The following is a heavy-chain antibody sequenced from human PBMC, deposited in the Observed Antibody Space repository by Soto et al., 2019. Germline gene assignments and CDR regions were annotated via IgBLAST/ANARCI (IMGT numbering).Heavy chain of an antibody. CDR2: ISGSGGST. CDR1: GFTFSSYA. V-gene: IGHV3-23*01. J-gene: IGHJ4*02. D-gene: IGHD6-19*01. CDR3: ASRTSGWYFDY. Sequence: EVQLLESGGGLVQPGGSLRLSCTASGFTFSSYAMNWVRQAPGKGLEWVSVISGSGGSTYYADSVKGRFTISRDNSKNPLYLQMNSLRAEDTDVYYCASRTSGWYFDYWGQGTLVTVSS.